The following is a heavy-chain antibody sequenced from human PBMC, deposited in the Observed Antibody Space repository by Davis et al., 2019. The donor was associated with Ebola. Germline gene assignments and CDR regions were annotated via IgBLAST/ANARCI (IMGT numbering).Heavy chain of an antibody. CDR2: ISSSGGST. D-gene: IGHD3-22*01. V-gene: IGHV3-23*01. Sequence: PGGSLRLSCAASGFTFSSHAMGWVRQAPGKGLEWVSGISSSGGSTYYADSVKGRFTISRDNSKNTLYLQMNSLRAEDTAVYYCARVRWTSGYYFDYWGQGTLVTVSS. CDR1: GFTFSSHA. CDR3: ARVRWTSGYYFDY. J-gene: IGHJ4*02.